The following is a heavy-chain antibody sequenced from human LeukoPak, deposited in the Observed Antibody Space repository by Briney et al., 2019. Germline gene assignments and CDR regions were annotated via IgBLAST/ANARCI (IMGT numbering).Heavy chain of an antibody. D-gene: IGHD3-10*01. Sequence: GGSQRLSCAASGFTLSSYWMHWVRQAPGKGLVWVSHISSDGTSIGYADSVKGRFTISRDYARNTLYLQMNSLSAEDTAVYYCARVRNYGSGSQQDFDYWGQGTLVTVSS. J-gene: IGHJ4*02. V-gene: IGHV3-74*01. CDR1: GFTLSSYW. CDR2: ISSDGTSI. CDR3: ARVRNYGSGSQQDFDY.